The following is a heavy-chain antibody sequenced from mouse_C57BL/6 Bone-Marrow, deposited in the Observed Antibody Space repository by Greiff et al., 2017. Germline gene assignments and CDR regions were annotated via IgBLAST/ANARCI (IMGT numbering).Heavy chain of an antibody. CDR2: ISYDGSN. CDR3: ARGGLPQGFDD. D-gene: IGHD2-4*01. Sequence: DVKLQESGPGLVKPSQSLSLTCSVTGYSITSGYYWNWIRQFPGNKLEWMGYISYDGSNNYNPSLKNRISITRDTSKNQVFLKLNSVTTEDTATYYCARGGLPQGFDDWGQGTTLTVSS. J-gene: IGHJ2*01. V-gene: IGHV3-6*01. CDR1: GYSITSGYY.